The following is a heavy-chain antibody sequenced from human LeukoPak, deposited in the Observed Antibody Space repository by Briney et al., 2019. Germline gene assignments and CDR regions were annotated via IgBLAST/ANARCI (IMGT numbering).Heavy chain of an antibody. V-gene: IGHV3-21*01. CDR1: GFTFSSYS. CDR3: ARGQAAVAGTFDY. D-gene: IGHD6-19*01. CDR2: ISSSSSYI. J-gene: IGHJ4*02. Sequence: SGGSLRLSCAASGFTFSSYSMNWVRQAPGKGLEWVSSISSSSSYIYYADSVKGRFTISRDNAKNSLYLQMNSLRAEDTAVYYCARGQAAVAGTFDYWGQGTLVTVSS.